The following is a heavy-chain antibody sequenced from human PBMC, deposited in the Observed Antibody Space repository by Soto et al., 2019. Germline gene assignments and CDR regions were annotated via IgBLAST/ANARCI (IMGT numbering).Heavy chain of an antibody. CDR2: IDPSDSQT. D-gene: IGHD2-8*01. CDR1: GYSFAGYW. J-gene: IGHJ4*02. V-gene: IGHV5-10-1*01. Sequence: PGESLKISCKGSGYSFAGYWITWVRQKPGKGLEWIGRIDPSDSQTYYSPSFRGHVTISATKSITTVFLQWSSLRASDTAMYYCARQIYESATGTNLQYHFDSWGRGTPVTFSS. CDR3: ARQIYESATGTNLQYHFDS.